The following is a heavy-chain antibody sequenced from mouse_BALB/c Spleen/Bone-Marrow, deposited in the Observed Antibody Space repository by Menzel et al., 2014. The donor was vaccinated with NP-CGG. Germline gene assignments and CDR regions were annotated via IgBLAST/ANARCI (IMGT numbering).Heavy chain of an antibody. D-gene: IGHD2-2*01. J-gene: IGHJ1*01. CDR2: IHISGST. Sequence: LEESGGHLVTPGTPLTLTCTVSGFSLSSDHMNWVRQAPGKGLEWIGAIHISGSTWYATWAKGRFTISKTSTTVDLKITSPTTEDTATYFCARGWLFFSLRGRGTLVTVSS. CDR3: ARGWLFFSL. V-gene: IGHV5-6-5*01. CDR1: GFSLSSDH.